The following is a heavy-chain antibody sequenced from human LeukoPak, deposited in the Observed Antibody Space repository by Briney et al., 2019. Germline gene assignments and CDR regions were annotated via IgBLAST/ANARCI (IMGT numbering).Heavy chain of an antibody. Sequence: PGGSLRPPCAASGFTFGSYAMSWVRQAPGKGLEWVSAISGSGGSTYYADSVKGRFTISRDNSKNTLYLQMNSLRAEDTAVYYCAKDRERTVAEPSDYWGQGTLVTVSS. D-gene: IGHD4-23*01. J-gene: IGHJ4*02. V-gene: IGHV3-23*01. CDR3: AKDRERTVAEPSDY. CDR1: GFTFGSYA. CDR2: ISGSGGST.